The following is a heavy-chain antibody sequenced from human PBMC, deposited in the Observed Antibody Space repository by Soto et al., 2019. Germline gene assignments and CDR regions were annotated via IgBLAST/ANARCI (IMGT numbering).Heavy chain of an antibody. CDR3: AKLGYCSGGSCFAFDI. D-gene: IGHD2-15*01. J-gene: IGHJ3*02. V-gene: IGHV5-10-1*01. CDR2: IDPSDSYT. Sequence: PGESLKISCKGSGYSFTSYWISWVRQMPGKGLEWMGRIDPSDSYTNYSPSFQGHVTISGDKSISTAYLQWSSLKASDTAMYYCAKLGYCSGGSCFAFDIWGQGTMVTVS. CDR1: GYSFTSYW.